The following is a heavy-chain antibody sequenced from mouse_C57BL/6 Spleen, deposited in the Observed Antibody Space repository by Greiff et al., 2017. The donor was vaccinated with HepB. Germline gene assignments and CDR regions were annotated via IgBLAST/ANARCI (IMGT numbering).Heavy chain of an antibody. Sequence: VQLVESGPELVKPGASVKLSCKASGYTFTSYDINWVKQRPGQGLEWIGWIYPRDGSTKYNEKFKGKATLTVDTSSSTAYMELHSLTSEDSAVYFCARRDSSGPFAYWGQGTLVTVSA. CDR3: ARRDSSGPFAY. CDR1: GYTFTSYD. D-gene: IGHD3-2*02. V-gene: IGHV1-85*01. CDR2: IYPRDGST. J-gene: IGHJ3*01.